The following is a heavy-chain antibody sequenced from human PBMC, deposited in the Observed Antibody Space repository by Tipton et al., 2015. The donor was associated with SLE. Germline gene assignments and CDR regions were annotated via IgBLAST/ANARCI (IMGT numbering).Heavy chain of an antibody. V-gene: IGHV4-34*01. CDR3: ARPLDGYYYGMDV. J-gene: IGHJ6*02. CDR1: GGSISSYY. CDR2: INHSGST. Sequence: TLSLTCTVSGGSISSYYWSWIRQPPGKGLEWIGEINHSGSTNYNPSLKSRVTISVDTSKDQFSLKLSSVTATDTAVYYCARPLDGYYYGMDVWGQGP. D-gene: IGHD5-24*01.